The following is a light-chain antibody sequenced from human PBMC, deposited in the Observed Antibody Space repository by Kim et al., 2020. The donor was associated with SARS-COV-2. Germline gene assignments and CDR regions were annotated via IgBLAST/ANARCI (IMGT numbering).Light chain of an antibody. V-gene: IGKV3-15*01. CDR1: QSVSSN. CDR3: QQFYNWPPIT. CDR2: GAS. J-gene: IGKJ5*01. Sequence: SPGERATLSCRASQSVSSNLAWYQQKPGQAPRLLLYGASTRATGVPARFSGSGSGTEFTLTISSLQSEDSAVYYCQQFYNWPPITFGQGRRVEIK.